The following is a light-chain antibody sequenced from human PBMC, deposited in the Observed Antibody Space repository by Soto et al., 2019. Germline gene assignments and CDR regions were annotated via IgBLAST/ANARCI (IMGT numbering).Light chain of an antibody. V-gene: IGKV4-1*01. CDR1: QSILYSSNNKNY. CDR2: WAS. Sequence: DIVMTQSPDSLAVSLGERATINCKSSQSILYSSNNKNYLAWYQQKPGQPPKLLIYWASTRESGVPDRFCGIRSGTDFTLTISSLQAEDVAVYYCQQYDSTPCTFGQGTKLEVK. J-gene: IGKJ2*02. CDR3: QQYDSTPCT.